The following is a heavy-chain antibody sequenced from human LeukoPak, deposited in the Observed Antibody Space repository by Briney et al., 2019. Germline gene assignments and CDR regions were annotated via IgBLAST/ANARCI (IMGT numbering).Heavy chain of an antibody. D-gene: IGHD3-10*01. CDR2: ISGSGDKT. V-gene: IGHV3-23*01. Sequence: PGGSLRLSCAASGFAFRTYAMSWVRQAPGKGLEGVSAISGSGDKTFYAESVRGRFTISRDNSKNTLYLQMNSLKTEDTAVYYCTREGLLWFGEPPKGRKELNDYWGQGTLVTVSS. CDR1: GFAFRTYA. J-gene: IGHJ4*02. CDR3: TREGLLWFGEPPKGRKELNDY.